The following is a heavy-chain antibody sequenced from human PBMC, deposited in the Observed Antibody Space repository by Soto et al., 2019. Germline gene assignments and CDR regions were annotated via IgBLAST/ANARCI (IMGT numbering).Heavy chain of an antibody. CDR3: ARCVLDSYGYWFDP. D-gene: IGHD5-18*01. CDR1: GDSISNYY. V-gene: IGHV4-59*01. Sequence: ETLSLTCTVSGDSISNYYWSWIRQPPGEVLEWIGFIYYSASADYNPSIKSRVTISIDTSKNQFSLKLSSVTAADTAIYYCARCVLDSYGYWFDPWRKGTLVTVS. J-gene: IGHJ5*02. CDR2: IYYSASA.